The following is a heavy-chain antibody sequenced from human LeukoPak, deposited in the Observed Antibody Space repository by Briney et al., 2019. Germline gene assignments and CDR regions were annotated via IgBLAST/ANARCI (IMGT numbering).Heavy chain of an antibody. CDR1: GGSISAYH. CDR3: ARGGANYMNYGWFDP. D-gene: IGHD1-7*01. Sequence: PSETLSLTCSVSGGSISAYHWAWIRQPAGKGLERIGRIYTSGSTDYNPSLKSRVTIPVDTSKDQFSLKLASLTAADTAVYYCARGGANYMNYGWFDPWGQGTLVTVSS. V-gene: IGHV4-4*07. CDR2: IYTSGST. J-gene: IGHJ5*02.